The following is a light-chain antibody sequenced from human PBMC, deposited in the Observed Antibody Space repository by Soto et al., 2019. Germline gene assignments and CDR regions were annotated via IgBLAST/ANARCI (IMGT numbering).Light chain of an antibody. CDR1: QSISRY. J-gene: IGKJ1*01. CDR2: AAS. Sequence: DIQMTQSPSSLSASVGDRVTITCRASQSISRYFNWYQQKPGKAPHLLIHAASSLESGVPSRFSGTGSGTDFTLTISSLQPEDFATYYCQQSSSTPWTFGQGTKVEIK. CDR3: QQSSSTPWT. V-gene: IGKV1-39*01.